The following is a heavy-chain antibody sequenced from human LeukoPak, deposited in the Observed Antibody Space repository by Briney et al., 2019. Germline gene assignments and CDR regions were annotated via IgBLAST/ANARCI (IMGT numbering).Heavy chain of an antibody. CDR2: ISNSGGSA. Sequence: GGSLRLSCAASGFIFYNSGMAWLRQAPGQGLEWVSVISNSGGSAWNADSVKGRFTVSRDNFKTTLYLQMNSLRVEDTAVYYCAKADPAFNWFDTWGQGSLVTVSS. V-gene: IGHV3-23*01. CDR3: AKADPAFNWFDT. J-gene: IGHJ5*02. D-gene: IGHD3-3*02. CDR1: GFIFYNSG.